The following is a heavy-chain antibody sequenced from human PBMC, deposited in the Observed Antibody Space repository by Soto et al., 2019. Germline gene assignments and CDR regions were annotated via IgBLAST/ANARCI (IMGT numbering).Heavy chain of an antibody. CDR2: ISSSSSYI. Sequence: PGGSLRLSCAASGFTFSNYYMTWIRQAPGKGLEWVSYISSSSSYINYADSVRGRFTISRDNARNSLYLQMNSLRAEDTAVYYCARRPYYYDTSGSRHYYGMDVSGQGTTVTVSS. CDR3: ARRPYYYDTSGSRHYYGMDV. CDR1: GFTFSNYY. J-gene: IGHJ6*02. D-gene: IGHD3-22*01. V-gene: IGHV3-11*03.